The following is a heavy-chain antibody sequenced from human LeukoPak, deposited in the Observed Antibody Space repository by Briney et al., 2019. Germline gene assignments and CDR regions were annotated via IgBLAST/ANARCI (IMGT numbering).Heavy chain of an antibody. D-gene: IGHD3-10*01. V-gene: IGHV3-30*04. CDR1: GFTFSSYA. CDR3: TRDILWSGGNSGFDP. J-gene: IGHJ5*02. CDR2: ISYDGTNK. Sequence: GGSLRLSCAASGFTFSSYAMHWVRQAPGKGLEWVAMISYDGTNKYYAGSVKGRFTISRDNSKNTLYLQMNGLRADDTAVYYCTRDILWSGGNSGFDPWGQGTLVTVSS.